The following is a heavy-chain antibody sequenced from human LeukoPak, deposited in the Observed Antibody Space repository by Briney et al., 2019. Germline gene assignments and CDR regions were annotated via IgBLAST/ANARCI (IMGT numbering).Heavy chain of an antibody. CDR2: IHYSGAT. CDR1: GGSISNYY. Sequence: SETLSLXCTVSGGSISNYYWSWIRQPPGKGLEWIGYIHYSGATNYNPSLKSRVIMSVDTSRNQFSLNLYSVTAADTAMYYCARHSSGWHLDFWGQGTLVTVSS. V-gene: IGHV4-59*01. D-gene: IGHD6-19*01. J-gene: IGHJ4*02. CDR3: ARHSSGWHLDF.